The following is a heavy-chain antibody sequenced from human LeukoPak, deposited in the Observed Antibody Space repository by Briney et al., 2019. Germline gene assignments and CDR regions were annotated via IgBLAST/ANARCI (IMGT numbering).Heavy chain of an antibody. CDR1: GFTFSSYT. CDR2: ISSSSSYM. CDR3: ARDYYDTSGYMDV. Sequence: PGGSLRLSCAASGFTFSSYTMNWVRQAPGRGLEWVSCISSSSSYMYYADSVKGRFTISRDNAKNSLYLQMNGLRAEDTAVYYCARDYYDTSGYMDVWGQGTTVTVSS. J-gene: IGHJ6*03. D-gene: IGHD3-22*01. V-gene: IGHV3-21*01.